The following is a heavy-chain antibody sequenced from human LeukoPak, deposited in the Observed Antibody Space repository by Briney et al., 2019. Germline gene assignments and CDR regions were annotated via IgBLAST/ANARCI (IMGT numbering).Heavy chain of an antibody. CDR2: INAGNGNT. D-gene: IGHD3-22*01. CDR1: EAPLTGYA. V-gene: IGHV1-3*01. J-gene: IGHJ3*02. CDR3: AREGYYYDSRVRENAFDI. Sequence: GASVKVSCKASEAPLTGYAISWVRRAPGQRLGWLGWINAGNGNTKYSQKFQGRVTITRDASASTAYMELSSLRSEDTAVYYCAREGYYYDSRVRENAFDIWGQGTMVTVSS.